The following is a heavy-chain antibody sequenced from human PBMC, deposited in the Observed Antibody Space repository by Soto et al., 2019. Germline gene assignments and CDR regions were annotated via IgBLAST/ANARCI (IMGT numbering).Heavy chain of an antibody. CDR1: GGSVSSGSFY. Sequence: SETLSLTCTVSGGSVSSGSFYWTWIRQPPGRTLEWIGFIYYTGSSTYNPSLESRVSMSVDTSRNQFSMKLTSVTAADTAVYYCARDPLSGDYRGDSWGPGTLVTVSS. V-gene: IGHV4-61*01. CDR2: IYYTGSS. J-gene: IGHJ5*01. D-gene: IGHD4-17*01. CDR3: ARDPLSGDYRGDS.